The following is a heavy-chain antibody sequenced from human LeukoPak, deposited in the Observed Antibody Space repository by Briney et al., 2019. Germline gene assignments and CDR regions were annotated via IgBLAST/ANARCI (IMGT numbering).Heavy chain of an antibody. J-gene: IGHJ4*02. CDR1: GYTFTSYG. D-gene: IGHD3-3*01. V-gene: IGHV1-18*01. CDR3: ARHDPGSGYYEYYFDY. Sequence: VSVKVSCKASGYTFTSYGISWVRQAPGQGLEWMGWISAYNGNTNYAQKLQGRVTMTTDTSTSTAYMELRSLRSDDTAVYYCARHDPGSGYYEYYFDYWGQGTLVTVSS. CDR2: ISAYNGNT.